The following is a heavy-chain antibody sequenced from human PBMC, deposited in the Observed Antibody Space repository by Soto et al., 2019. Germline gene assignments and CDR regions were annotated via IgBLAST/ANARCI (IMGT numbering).Heavy chain of an antibody. CDR2: ISGSGGTT. CDR1: GFTFSSYA. V-gene: IGHV3-23*01. CDR3: ARVGSPPRYCSSTSCQHRYTPNWFDP. Sequence: EVQLLESGGGLVQPGGSLRLSCAASGFTFSSYAMSWVRQAPGKGLEWVSAISGSGGTTYYAASVKGRFTISRDNSKNTLSLQMNSLRAEDTAVYYCARVGSPPRYCSSTSCQHRYTPNWFDPWGQGTLVTVSS. D-gene: IGHD2-2*01. J-gene: IGHJ5*02.